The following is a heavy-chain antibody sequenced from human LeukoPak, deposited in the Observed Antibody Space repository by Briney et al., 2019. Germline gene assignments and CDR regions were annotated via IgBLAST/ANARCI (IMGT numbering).Heavy chain of an antibody. CDR3: AKDEGSSGYKDAFDI. Sequence: GGSLRLSCAASGFTFSSDAMSWVRQAPGKGLEWVSAISGSGGSTYYADSVKGRFTISRDNSKNTLYLQMNSLRAEDTAVYYCAKDEGSSGYKDAFDIWGQGTIVTVSS. CDR1: GFTFSSDA. V-gene: IGHV3-23*01. CDR2: ISGSGGST. J-gene: IGHJ3*02. D-gene: IGHD3-22*01.